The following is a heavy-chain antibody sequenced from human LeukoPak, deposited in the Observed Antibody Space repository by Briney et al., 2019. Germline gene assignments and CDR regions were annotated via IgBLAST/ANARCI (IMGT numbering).Heavy chain of an antibody. J-gene: IGHJ4*02. CDR3: ARDPYYYDSTEDY. V-gene: IGHV3-21*01. CDR1: GFTFSSYS. CDR2: ISSSSSYI. Sequence: SGGSLRLSCAASGFTFSSYSMNWVRQAPGKGLEWVSSISSSSSYIYYVDSVKGRFTISRDNAKNSLYLQMNSLRAEDTAVYYCARDPYYYDSTEDYWGQGTLVTVSS. D-gene: IGHD3-22*01.